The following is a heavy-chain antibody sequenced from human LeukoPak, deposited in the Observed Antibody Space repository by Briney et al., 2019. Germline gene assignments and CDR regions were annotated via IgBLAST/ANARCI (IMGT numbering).Heavy chain of an antibody. Sequence: ASVKVSCKASGYTFTNYYMHWVRQAPGQGLEWMGIINPSGGSTSYAQKFQGRVTMTRDTSTSTVYMELRSLRSEDAAVYYCARGEIAALNWFDPWGQGTLVTVSS. CDR3: ARGEIAALNWFDP. J-gene: IGHJ5*02. D-gene: IGHD6-13*01. V-gene: IGHV1-46*01. CDR1: GYTFTNYY. CDR2: INPSGGST.